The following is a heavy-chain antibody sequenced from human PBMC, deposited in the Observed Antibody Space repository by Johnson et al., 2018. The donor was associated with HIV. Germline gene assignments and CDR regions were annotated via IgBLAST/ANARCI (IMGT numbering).Heavy chain of an antibody. D-gene: IGHD3-3*01. V-gene: IGHV3-53*01. CDR3: ATDRYYNFWSGSGHAAFDI. Sequence: VQLVESGGGLIQPGGSLRLSCAVSGFTVSSNYMSWVRQAPGKGLEWVSVIYSGGTTNYADSVKGRFTISRDNSKNTLYLQMTSLRQDDTAVYYCATDRYYNFWSGSGHAAFDIWGQGTMVTVSS. J-gene: IGHJ3*02. CDR2: IYSGGTT. CDR1: GFTVSSNY.